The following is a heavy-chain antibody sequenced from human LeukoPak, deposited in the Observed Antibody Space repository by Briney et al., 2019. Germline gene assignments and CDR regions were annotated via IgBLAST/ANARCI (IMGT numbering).Heavy chain of an antibody. J-gene: IGHJ4*02. CDR2: ISYDGSNK. CDR3: ASFHRGEFDY. V-gene: IGHV3-30-3*01. D-gene: IGHD3-16*01. Sequence: PGGSLRLSCAASGFTFSSYAMHWVRQAPGKGLEWVAVISYDGSNKYYADSVKGRFTISRDNSKNTLYLQMNSLRAEDTAVYYCASFHRGEFDYWGQGPLVTVSS. CDR1: GFTFSSYA.